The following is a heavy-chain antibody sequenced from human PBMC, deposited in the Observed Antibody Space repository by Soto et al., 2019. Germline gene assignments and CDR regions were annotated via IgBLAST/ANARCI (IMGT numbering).Heavy chain of an antibody. CDR3: ARTGDRSGYHYYYMDV. CDR1: GGSISSYY. CDR2: IYYSGST. V-gene: IGHV4-59*08. D-gene: IGHD7-27*01. J-gene: IGHJ6*03. Sequence: SETLSLTCTVSGGSISSYYWSWIRQPPGKGLEWIGYIYYSGSTKYNPSLKSRVTISVDTSKNEFSLKLSSVTAADTAVYYCARTGDRSGYHYYYMDVWGKGTTVTVSS.